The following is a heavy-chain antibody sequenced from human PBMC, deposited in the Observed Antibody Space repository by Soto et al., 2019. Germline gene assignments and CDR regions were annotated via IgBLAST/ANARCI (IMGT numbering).Heavy chain of an antibody. D-gene: IGHD3-10*01. Sequence: SETLSLTCTVSGASIGSSYRSWIRQPPGKGLEWMGYIFYSGSTNYSPSLKSRVSITVDTSKNQFSLKLSSVTAADTAVYYCARVSRRRVRYNWFDPWGQGTLVTVSS. V-gene: IGHV4-59*01. CDR3: ARVSRRRVRYNWFDP. CDR2: IFYSGST. J-gene: IGHJ5*02. CDR1: GASIGSSY.